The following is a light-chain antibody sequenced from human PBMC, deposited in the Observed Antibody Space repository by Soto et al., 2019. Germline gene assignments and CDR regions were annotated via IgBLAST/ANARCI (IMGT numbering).Light chain of an antibody. CDR3: AAWDGSLSGVV. J-gene: IGLJ2*01. Sequence: QSVVTQPPSASGTPGQRVTISCSGSSSNIGSNYVYWYQQLPGTAPKLLIYRKNQRPSGVPDRFSGSKSGTSASLAISGLRSEDEADYYCAAWDGSLSGVVFGGGTQLTVL. CDR1: SSNIGSNY. V-gene: IGLV1-47*01. CDR2: RKN.